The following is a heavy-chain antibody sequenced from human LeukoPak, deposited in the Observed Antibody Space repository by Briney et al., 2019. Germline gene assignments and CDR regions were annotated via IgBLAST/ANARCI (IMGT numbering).Heavy chain of an antibody. CDR3: TTERVIVVVPAASSQLNFDY. CDR1: GFTFSNAW. CDR2: IKSKTDGGTT. Sequence: GGSLRLSCADSGFTFSNAWMSWVRQAPGKGLEWVGRIKSKTDGGTTDYAAPVKGRFTISRDDSKNTLYMQMNSLKTEDTAVYYCTTERVIVVVPAASSQLNFDYWGQGTLVTVSS. J-gene: IGHJ4*02. V-gene: IGHV3-15*01. D-gene: IGHD2-2*01.